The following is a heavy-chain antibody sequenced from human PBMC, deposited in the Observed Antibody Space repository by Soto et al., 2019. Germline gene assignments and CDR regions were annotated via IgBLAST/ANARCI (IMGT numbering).Heavy chain of an antibody. CDR1: GFIFSTYS. Sequence: EVQLLESGGGLVQPGGSLRVSCEASGFIFSTYSMTWVRQAPGKGLEWVAAISPSGDSTYYADSVKGRLTISRDNSKNTVFLQMNSRSADDTALYYCVKEPDVWGQGISVTVSS. V-gene: IGHV3-23*01. CDR3: VKEPDV. CDR2: ISPSGDST. J-gene: IGHJ6*02.